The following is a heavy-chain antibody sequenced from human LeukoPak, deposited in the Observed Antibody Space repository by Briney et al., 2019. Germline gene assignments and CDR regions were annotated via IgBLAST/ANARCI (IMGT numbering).Heavy chain of an antibody. V-gene: IGHV1-69*10. CDR3: GRGARPPHYYYYMDV. D-gene: IGHD5-12*01. J-gene: IGHJ6*03. CDR2: IIPILGTA. Sequence: ASVKVSCKASGYTFTSYGIIWVRQAPGQGLEWMGGIIPILGTANYAQKFQGRVTISADKSTSTAYMELSSLRSEDTAVYYCGRGARPPHYYYYMDVWGKGTTVTVSS. CDR1: GYTFTSYG.